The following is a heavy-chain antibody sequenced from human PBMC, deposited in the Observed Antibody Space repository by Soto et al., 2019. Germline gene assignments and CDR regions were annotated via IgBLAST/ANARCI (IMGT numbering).Heavy chain of an antibody. V-gene: IGHV3-15*01. CDR1: GFTFSNAW. CDR2: IKSKTDGGTT. D-gene: IGHD3-10*01. J-gene: IGHJ3*02. Sequence: GGSLRLSCAASGFTFSNAWMSWVRQAPGKGLEWVGRIKSKTDGGTTDYAAPVKGRFTISRDDSKNTLYLQMNSLKTEETAVYYCTTEARLLWFGESHDAFDIWGQGTMVTVSS. CDR3: TTEARLLWFGESHDAFDI.